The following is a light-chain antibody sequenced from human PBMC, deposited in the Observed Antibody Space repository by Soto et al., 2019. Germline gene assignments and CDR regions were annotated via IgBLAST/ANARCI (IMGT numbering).Light chain of an antibody. CDR3: QQYFNWPLTWT. V-gene: IGKV3-15*01. CDR2: GAS. CDR1: QSVRTN. Sequence: DIVMTQSPATLSVSAGGTVTLSCRASQSVRTNVAWYQQIPGQAPRLLVYGASTRATGVPARFTGSGSGIEFSLTISSLLSEDSAFYYCQQYFNWPLTWTFGPGTKVQIK. J-gene: IGKJ1*01.